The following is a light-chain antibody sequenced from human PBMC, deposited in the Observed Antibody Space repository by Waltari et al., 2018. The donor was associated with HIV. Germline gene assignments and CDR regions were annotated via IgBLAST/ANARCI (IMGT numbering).Light chain of an antibody. CDR1: ILGDRC. CDR3: QAWDSSTAV. CDR2: QDT. J-gene: IGLJ2*01. V-gene: IGLV3-1*01. Sequence: SYELTQPPSVSVSPGQTASITFSGAILGDRCACWYYQKPGQSPVLVIDQDTKRPSGIPERFSGSNSGNTATLTISGTQAMDEADYYCQAWDSSTAVFGGGTKLTVL.